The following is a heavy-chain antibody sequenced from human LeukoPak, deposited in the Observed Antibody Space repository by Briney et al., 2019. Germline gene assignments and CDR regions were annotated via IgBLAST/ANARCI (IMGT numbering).Heavy chain of an antibody. J-gene: IGHJ4*02. CDR1: GFTFSRYG. CDR2: IWYDGSNK. Sequence: GGSLRLSCEASGFTFSRYGMHWVRQAPGKGLEWVAVIWYDGSNKYYADSVKGRFTISRDNSKSTVSLQMNSLRAEDTAVYYCARPYYYGSGSYYPLDYWGQGTLVTVSS. D-gene: IGHD3-10*01. CDR3: ARPYYYGSGSYYPLDY. V-gene: IGHV3-33*08.